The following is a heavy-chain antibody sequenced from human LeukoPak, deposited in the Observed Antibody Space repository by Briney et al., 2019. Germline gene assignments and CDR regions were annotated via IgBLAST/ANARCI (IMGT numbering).Heavy chain of an antibody. CDR3: AGIVRAVSYYGMDV. Sequence: PSQTLSLTCTVSGGSISSGSYYWSWIRQPAGKGLEWIGRIYTSGSTNYNPSLKSRVTISVDTSKNQFSLKLSSVTAADTAVYYCAGIVRAVSYYGMDVWGQGTTVTVSS. J-gene: IGHJ6*02. V-gene: IGHV4-61*02. CDR2: IYTSGST. D-gene: IGHD3-16*02. CDR1: GGSISSGSYY.